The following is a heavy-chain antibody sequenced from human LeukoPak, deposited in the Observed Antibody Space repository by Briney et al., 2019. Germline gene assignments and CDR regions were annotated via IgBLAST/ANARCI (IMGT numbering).Heavy chain of an antibody. CDR3: ARGTNYGDSDY. V-gene: IGHV1-46*01. CDR2: INPSGGTT. J-gene: IGHJ4*02. Sequence: ASVKVSCKASGYTFTSYYIHWVRQAPGQGLEWMGIINPSGGTTAYTQKFQGRVTMTGDTSTSTVYMELSSLRSEDTAVYYCARGTNYGDSDYWGQGTLVTVSS. D-gene: IGHD4/OR15-4a*01. CDR1: GYTFTSYY.